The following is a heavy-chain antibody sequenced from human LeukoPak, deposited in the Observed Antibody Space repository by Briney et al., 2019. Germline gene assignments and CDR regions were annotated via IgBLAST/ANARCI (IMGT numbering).Heavy chain of an antibody. D-gene: IGHD4-11*01. CDR3: ASFSYYGVFDY. J-gene: IGHJ4*02. CDR2: SYHRGST. Sequence: PGGTLCLTCAVSGGSISSSNWWSWVRQPPGKGLDGMGESYHRGSTNYNPSLKSRVPISGDKAKNQFSLKLSSVTAADTSEYYCASFSYYGVFDYWGRGTRVTVSS. V-gene: IGHV4-4*02. CDR1: GGSISSSNW.